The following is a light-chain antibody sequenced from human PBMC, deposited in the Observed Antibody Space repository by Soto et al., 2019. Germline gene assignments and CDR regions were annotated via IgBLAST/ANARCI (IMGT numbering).Light chain of an antibody. CDR3: AAWDDSLNGHV. CDR2: CDD. V-gene: IGLV1-36*01. J-gene: IGLJ1*01. Sequence: QSVLTQPPSVSEAPRQRVTISCSGSSSNIGNNAVNWYQQLPGKAPKLLIYCDDLLPSGVSDRFSGYKSGTSASLAISGLQSEDEADYYCAAWDDSLNGHVFGTGTKVTVL. CDR1: SSNIGNNA.